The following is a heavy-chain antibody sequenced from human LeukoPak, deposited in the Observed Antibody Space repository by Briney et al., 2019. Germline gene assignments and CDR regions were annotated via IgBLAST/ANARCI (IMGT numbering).Heavy chain of an antibody. D-gene: IGHD3-22*01. CDR2: ISGSGGST. Sequence: GGSLRLSCAASGFTFSSYGMSWVRQAPGKGLEWVSAISGSGGSTYYADSVKGRFTISRDNSKNTLYLQMNSLRAEDTAVYYCARKPGITMIVVVKGFDYWGQGTLVTVSS. CDR3: ARKPGITMIVVVKGFDY. CDR1: GFTFSSYG. J-gene: IGHJ4*02. V-gene: IGHV3-23*01.